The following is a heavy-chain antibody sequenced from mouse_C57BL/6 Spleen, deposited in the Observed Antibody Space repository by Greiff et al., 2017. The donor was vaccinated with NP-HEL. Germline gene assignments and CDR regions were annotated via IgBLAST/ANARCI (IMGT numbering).Heavy chain of an antibody. V-gene: IGHV1-82*01. J-gene: IGHJ2*01. CDR3: AKAYYSNY. D-gene: IGHD2-5*01. Sequence: VQLQQSGPELVKPGASVKISCKASGYAFSSSWMNWVKQRPGKGLEWIGRIYPGDGDTSYNGKFKGKATLTADKSSSTAYMQLSSLTSEDSAVYFCAKAYYSNYWGQGTTLTVSS. CDR1: GYAFSSSW. CDR2: IYPGDGDT.